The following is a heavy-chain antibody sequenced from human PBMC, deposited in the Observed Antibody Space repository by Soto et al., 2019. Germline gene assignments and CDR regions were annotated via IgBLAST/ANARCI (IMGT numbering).Heavy chain of an antibody. Sequence: PGGSLRLSCAASGFTFSSYEMNWVRQAPGKGLEWVSYISSSGSTIYYADSVKGRFTISRDNAKNSLYLQMNSLRAEDTAVYYCARDCWYGTTQGMDIWGQGTTVTVSS. CDR3: ARDCWYGTTQGMDI. J-gene: IGHJ6*02. CDR1: GFTFSSYE. V-gene: IGHV3-48*03. D-gene: IGHD6-13*01. CDR2: ISSSGSTI.